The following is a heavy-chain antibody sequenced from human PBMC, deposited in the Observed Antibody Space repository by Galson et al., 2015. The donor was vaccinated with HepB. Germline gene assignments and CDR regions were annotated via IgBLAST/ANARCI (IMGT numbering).Heavy chain of an antibody. Sequence: SVKVSCKASGYTFTSYYMHWVRQAPGQGLEWMGIINPSDGSTSYAQKFQGRVTMTRDTSTSTVYMEVSSLRSEDTAVYYCARVEGVGATGSDYWGQGTLVTVSS. CDR3: ARVEGVGATGSDY. CDR1: GYTFTSYY. D-gene: IGHD1-26*01. V-gene: IGHV1-46*01. CDR2: INPSDGST. J-gene: IGHJ4*02.